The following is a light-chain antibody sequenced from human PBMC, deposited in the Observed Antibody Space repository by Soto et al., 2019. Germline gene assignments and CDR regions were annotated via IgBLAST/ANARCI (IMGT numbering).Light chain of an antibody. Sequence: ESVLTQSPGTLSLSPGERATLSCRASQSVTNRYFAWYQQRPGQAPRLLIYGISNRATGIPDRFSGSGSGTVFTLTISRLEPEDFVVYYCQQYSSLPHTFGQGTKLEVK. CDR3: QQYSSLPHT. V-gene: IGKV3-20*01. CDR1: QSVTNRY. CDR2: GIS. J-gene: IGKJ2*01.